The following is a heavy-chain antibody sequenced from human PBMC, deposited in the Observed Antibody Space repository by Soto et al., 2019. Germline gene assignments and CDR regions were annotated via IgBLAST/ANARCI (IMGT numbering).Heavy chain of an antibody. V-gene: IGHV3-21*01. CDR1: GFTFSSYS. CDR3: ARVTMVRLEHYYYYYGMDV. Sequence: PGGSLRLSCAASGFTFSSYSMNWVRQAPGKGLEWVSSISSSSSYIYYADSVKGRFTISRDNAKNSLYLQMNSLRAEDTAVYYCARVTMVRLEHYYYYYGMDVWGQGTTVTVSS. J-gene: IGHJ6*02. D-gene: IGHD3-10*01. CDR2: ISSSSSYI.